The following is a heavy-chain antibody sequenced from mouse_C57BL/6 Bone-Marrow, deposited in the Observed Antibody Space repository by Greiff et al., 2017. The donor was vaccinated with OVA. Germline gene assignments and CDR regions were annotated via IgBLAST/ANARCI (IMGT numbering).Heavy chain of an antibody. CDR2: ISDGGSYT. J-gene: IGHJ2*01. V-gene: IGHV5-4*03. CDR3: ARGVVTFDY. D-gene: IGHD2-1*01. Sequence: EVKLMESGGGLVKPGGSLKLSCAASGFTFSSYAMSWVRQTPEKRLEWVATISDGGSYTYYPANVKGRFTISRDNAKNNLYLQMSHLKSEDTAMYYCARGVVTFDYWGQGTTLTGSS. CDR1: GFTFSSYA.